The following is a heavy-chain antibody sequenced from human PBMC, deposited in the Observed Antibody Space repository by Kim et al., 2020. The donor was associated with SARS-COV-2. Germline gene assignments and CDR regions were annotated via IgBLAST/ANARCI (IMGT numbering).Heavy chain of an antibody. D-gene: IGHD3-9*01. J-gene: IGHJ4*02. Sequence: SETLSLTCTVSGDSISSYYWNWIRQPPGKGLEWIGYIYYSGSTNYNPSLKSRVTISVDTSKNQFSLRLSSVTAADTAMYYCATLGGDGVRDFDWLSFDFWGQGALVTVSS. CDR3: ATLGGDGVRDFDWLSFDF. V-gene: IGHV4-59*08. CDR1: GDSISSYY. CDR2: IYYSGST.